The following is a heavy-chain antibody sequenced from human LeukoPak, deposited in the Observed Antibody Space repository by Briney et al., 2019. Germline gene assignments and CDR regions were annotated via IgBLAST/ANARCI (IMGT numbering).Heavy chain of an antibody. CDR3: AREPLDQYGDNAFDI. CDR2: IYSGGST. D-gene: IGHD4-17*01. V-gene: IGHV3-53*01. Sequence: GGSLRLSCAASGLIFKDAWMTWVRQAPGKGLEWVSVIYSGGSTYYADSVKGRFTISRDNSKNTLYLQMNSLRAEDTAVYYCAREPLDQYGDNAFDIWGQGTMVTVSS. J-gene: IGHJ3*02. CDR1: GLIFKDAW.